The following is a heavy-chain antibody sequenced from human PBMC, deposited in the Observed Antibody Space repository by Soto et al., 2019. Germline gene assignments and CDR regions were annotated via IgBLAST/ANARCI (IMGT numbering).Heavy chain of an antibody. CDR3: AKRPTSTGFGDPFDI. V-gene: IGHV3-23*01. Sequence: EVHLLESGGDLVQPGGPRGFPCEAPGFPFSPIPLSWFRQPQGRGREWASTISSSGGNTYYTDSVKGRFTISRDNSKNTLYLQMNSLRAEDTAIYYCAKRPTSTGFGDPFDIWGQGTMVTVSS. D-gene: IGHD3-10*01. CDR2: ISSSGGNT. CDR1: GFPFSPIP. J-gene: IGHJ3*02.